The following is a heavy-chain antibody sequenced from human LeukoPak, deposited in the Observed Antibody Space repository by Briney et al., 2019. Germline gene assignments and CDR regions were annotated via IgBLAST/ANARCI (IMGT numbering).Heavy chain of an antibody. Sequence: GGSLRLSCAASGFTFSSYWMHWVRQAPGKGLVWVSRIDIDGSRTNYADSVKGRFTISRDNAKNTLYLQMNSLRAEDTAVYYCARICSSTDCLIPDWGQGTLVTVSS. V-gene: IGHV3-74*01. CDR1: GFTFSSYW. D-gene: IGHD2-2*01. J-gene: IGHJ4*02. CDR2: IDIDGSRT. CDR3: ARICSSTDCLIPD.